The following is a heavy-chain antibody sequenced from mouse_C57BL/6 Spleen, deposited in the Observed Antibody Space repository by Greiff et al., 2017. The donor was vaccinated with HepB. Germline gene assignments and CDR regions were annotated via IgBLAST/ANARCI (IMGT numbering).Heavy chain of an antibody. CDR3: ARSHYYGSRSYAMDY. Sequence: QVQLQQPGPELVKPGASVKISCKASGYTFTDYYINWVKQRPGQGLEWIGWIFPGSGSTYYNEKFKGKATLTVDKSSSTAYMLLSSLTSEDSAVYFCARSHYYGSRSYAMDYWGQGTSVTVSS. CDR1: GYTFTDYY. CDR2: IFPGSGST. J-gene: IGHJ4*01. D-gene: IGHD1-1*01. V-gene: IGHV1-75*01.